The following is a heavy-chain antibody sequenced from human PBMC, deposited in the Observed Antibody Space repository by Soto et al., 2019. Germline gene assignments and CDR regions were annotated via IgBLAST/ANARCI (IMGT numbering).Heavy chain of an antibody. J-gene: IGHJ3*02. CDR3: ARRYGKNAFDI. Sequence: SETLSLTCTVSGGSISSYYWCWIRQPPGKGLEWIGYIYYSGSTNYNPSLKSRVTISVDTSKDQFSLKLSSVTAADTAVYYCARRYGKNAFDIWGQGTMVTVSS. CDR1: GGSISSYY. D-gene: IGHD5-18*01. V-gene: IGHV4-59*01. CDR2: IYYSGST.